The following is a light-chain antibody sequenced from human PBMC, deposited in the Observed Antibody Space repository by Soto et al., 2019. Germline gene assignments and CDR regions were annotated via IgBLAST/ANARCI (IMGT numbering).Light chain of an antibody. CDR1: QDIRNF. J-gene: IGKJ2*01. V-gene: IGKV1-33*01. Sequence: DIQMTQSPSSLSASVGDRVTITCQASQDIRNFLNCYQQKPGKAPKLLIFGASNLETGVPSRCSGSRAGTAVTFPISSLQPEDTATYFCQQYDDLPPYTFGQGTKLQIK. CDR3: QQYDDLPPYT. CDR2: GAS.